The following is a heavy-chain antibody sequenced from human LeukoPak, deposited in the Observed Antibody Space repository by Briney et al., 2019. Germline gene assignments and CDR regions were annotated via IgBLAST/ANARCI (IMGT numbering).Heavy chain of an antibody. Sequence: GGSLRLSCAASGFTFSSYEMNWVRQAPGKGLEWVSYITSSGSTTHYADSVRGRFTISRDNSKNTLYLQMNSLRAEDATVYFCAKAPVTSCRGAYCYPFDSWGQGTLVTVSS. CDR3: AKAPVTSCRGAYCYPFDS. CDR1: GFTFSSYE. CDR2: ITSSGSTT. V-gene: IGHV3-48*03. D-gene: IGHD2-21*01. J-gene: IGHJ4*02.